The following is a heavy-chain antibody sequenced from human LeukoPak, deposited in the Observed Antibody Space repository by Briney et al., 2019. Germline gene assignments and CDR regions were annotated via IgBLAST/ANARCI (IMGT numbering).Heavy chain of an antibody. J-gene: IGHJ3*02. D-gene: IGHD6-13*01. V-gene: IGHV3-48*04. Sequence: PGGSLRLSCAASGFTFSSHSMHWVRQAPGKGLEWISYISISTSTIYYADSVKGRFTISRDNAKNSLYLQMNSLRAEDTAVYYCARRGKLVERAFDIWGQGTMVTVSS. CDR3: ARRGKLVERAFDI. CDR1: GFTFSSHS. CDR2: ISISTSTI.